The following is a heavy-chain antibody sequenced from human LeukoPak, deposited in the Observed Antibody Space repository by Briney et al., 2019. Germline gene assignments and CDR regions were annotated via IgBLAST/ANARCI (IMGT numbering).Heavy chain of an antibody. V-gene: IGHV4-34*01. CDR2: INHSGST. CDR3: ARSHGNSDY. CDR1: GGSFSGYY. J-gene: IGHJ4*02. Sequence: SETLSLTCAFYGGSFSGYYLGWVRPPPGKGLEWIGEINHSGSTNYNPSLKSRVTISVDTSKNQFSLKLSSVTAADTAVYYCARSHGNSDYWGQGTLVTVSS. D-gene: IGHD4-23*01.